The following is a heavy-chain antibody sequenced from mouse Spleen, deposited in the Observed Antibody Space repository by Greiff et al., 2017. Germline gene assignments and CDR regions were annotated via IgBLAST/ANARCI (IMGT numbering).Heavy chain of an antibody. CDR3: ARDHLTTVVGGFDY. Sequence: DVQLVESGPGLVKPSQSLSLTCSVTGYSITSGYYWKWIRQFPGNKLEWMGYISYDGSNNYNPSLKNRISITRDTSKNQFFLKLNSVTTEDTATYYCARDHLTTVVGGFDYWGQGTTLTVSS. J-gene: IGHJ2*01. CDR1: GYSITSGYY. CDR2: ISYDGSN. V-gene: IGHV3-6*01. D-gene: IGHD1-1*01.